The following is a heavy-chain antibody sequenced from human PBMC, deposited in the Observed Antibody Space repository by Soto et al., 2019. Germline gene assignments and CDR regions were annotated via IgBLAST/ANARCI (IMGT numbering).Heavy chain of an antibody. CDR1: GYTFTDYD. D-gene: IGHD6-6*01. J-gene: IGHJ4*02. V-gene: IGHV1-8*01. CDR2: MNPNNGNT. Sequence: QVQLVQSGAEVKKPGASVKVSCKASGYTFTDYDMNWFRQATGQGLEWMGWMNPNNGNTGYAQNFQGRVTMTRSTSISTAELALSTMRSEDTAVYYCAKGPVSSGVDYWGQGTLVTVSS. CDR3: AKGPVSSGVDY.